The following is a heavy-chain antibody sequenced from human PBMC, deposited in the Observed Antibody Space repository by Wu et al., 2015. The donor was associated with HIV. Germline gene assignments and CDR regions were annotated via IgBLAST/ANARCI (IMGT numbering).Heavy chain of an antibody. CDR2: ITTHNGYT. Sequence: QVQLVQSGGDVKKSGASVKVSCKASGYTFITHAITWVRQAPGQRPEWMGWITTHNGYTKYAQKFQDRLSLTTDTSATTAYMELRSLRSDDTAVYYCARVFEDSSGYYSWFDPRATEPSVTVSS. V-gene: IGHV1-18*01. CDR3: ARVFEDSSGYYSWFDP. CDR1: GYTFITHA. D-gene: IGHD3-22*01. J-gene: IGHJ5*01.